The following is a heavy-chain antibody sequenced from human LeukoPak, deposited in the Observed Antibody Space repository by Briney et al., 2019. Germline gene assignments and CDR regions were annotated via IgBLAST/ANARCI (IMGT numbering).Heavy chain of an antibody. CDR1: GFTFSTYA. CDR3: VKPYYYSSGSLN. Sequence: GGSLRLSCAASGFTFSTYAMSWVRQAPGKGLEWVSGISDSGGSTYYAESVKGRFTISRDNAKNSLYLQMNGLRAEDAAMYYCVKPYYYSSGSLNWGQGTLVTVSS. V-gene: IGHV3-23*01. CDR2: ISDSGGST. D-gene: IGHD3-10*01. J-gene: IGHJ1*01.